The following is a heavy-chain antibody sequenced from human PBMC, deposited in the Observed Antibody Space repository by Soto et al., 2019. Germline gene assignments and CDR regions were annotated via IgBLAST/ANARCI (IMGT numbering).Heavy chain of an antibody. CDR2: IRSKAYGGTT. Sequence: EVQLGESGGGLVKPGRSLRLSCTASGFTFGDYAMSWFRQAPGKGLEWVGFIRSKAYGGTTEYAASVKGRFTISRDDSKSIAYLQMNSLKTEDTAVYYCTVTYSSGWDYFDYWGQGTLVTVSS. D-gene: IGHD6-19*01. J-gene: IGHJ4*02. V-gene: IGHV3-49*05. CDR3: TVTYSSGWDYFDY. CDR1: GFTFGDYA.